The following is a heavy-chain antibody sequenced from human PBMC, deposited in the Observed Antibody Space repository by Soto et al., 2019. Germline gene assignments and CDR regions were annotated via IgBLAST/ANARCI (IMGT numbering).Heavy chain of an antibody. D-gene: IGHD3-22*01. Sequence: EVQLVESGGGLIQPGGSLRLSCAVSGITVSSYYMSWVRQAAGKGLEWVSVIYAGTITYYADSVKGRFTIYRDNSKNPLKLEKNRLRVEDTAVYYCARIPYDYSGTIFDYWGQGTLVTVSS. J-gene: IGHJ4*02. CDR3: ARIPYDYSGTIFDY. CDR1: GITVSSYY. V-gene: IGHV3-53*01. CDR2: IYAGTIT.